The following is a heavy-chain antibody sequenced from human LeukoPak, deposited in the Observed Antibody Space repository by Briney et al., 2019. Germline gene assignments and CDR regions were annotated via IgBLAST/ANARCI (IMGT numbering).Heavy chain of an antibody. Sequence: ASVKVSCKASGYTLTGYYMHWVRQAPGQGLEWMGIINPSGGGTTYAQKFQGRVTMTRDTSTSTVYMELSSLRSEDTAMYYCARAGPYCSGGSCYSRDPYYYYYGMDVWGQGTTVTVSS. D-gene: IGHD2-15*01. V-gene: IGHV1-46*01. J-gene: IGHJ6*02. CDR3: ARAGPYCSGGSCYSRDPYYYYYGMDV. CDR2: INPSGGGT. CDR1: GYTLTGYY.